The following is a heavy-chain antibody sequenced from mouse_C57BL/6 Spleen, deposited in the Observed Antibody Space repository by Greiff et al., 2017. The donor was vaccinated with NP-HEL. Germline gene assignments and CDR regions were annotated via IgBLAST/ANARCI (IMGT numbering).Heavy chain of an antibody. D-gene: IGHD1-1*01. V-gene: IGHV14-3*01. CDR2: IDPANGNT. Sequence: EVQLQESVAELVRPGASVKLSCTASGFNIKNTYMHWVKQRPEQGLEWIGRIDPANGNTKYAPKFQGKDTITADTSSHTAYLQLSSLTSEDTAISYCARDSYYYGSSYYYFDYWGQSTTLTVAS. CDR1: GFNIKNTY. CDR3: ARDSYYYGSSYYYFDY. J-gene: IGHJ2*01.